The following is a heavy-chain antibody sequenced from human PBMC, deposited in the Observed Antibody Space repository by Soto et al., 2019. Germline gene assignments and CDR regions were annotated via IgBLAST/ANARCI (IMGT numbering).Heavy chain of an antibody. CDR3: ARESCSSTSCYVGAYDF. D-gene: IGHD2-2*01. V-gene: IGHV1-2*04. CDR1: GYTFTGYY. J-gene: IGHJ6*02. CDR2: INPNSGGT. Sequence: ASVKVSCKASGYTFTGYYMHWVRQAPGQGLEWMGWINPNSGGTNYAQKFQGWVTMTRDTSISTAYMELSRLRSDDTAVYYCARESCSSTSCYVGAYDFWGQGTTVTVSS.